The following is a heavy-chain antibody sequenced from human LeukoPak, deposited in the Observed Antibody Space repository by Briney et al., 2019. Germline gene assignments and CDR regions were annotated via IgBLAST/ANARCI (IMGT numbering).Heavy chain of an antibody. CDR1: GYTFTNYD. V-gene: IGHV1-18*01. CDR2: INNYNGNT. Sequence: ASVKASCKASGYTFTNYDISWVRQAPGQGLEWMGWINNYNGNTHYAQNVLGRVTMTTDTSTGTAYMELGSLTSDDTAVYYCARVVGGTTTYYHMDVWGKGTTVTVSS. D-gene: IGHD1-26*01. J-gene: IGHJ6*03. CDR3: ARVVGGTTTYYHMDV.